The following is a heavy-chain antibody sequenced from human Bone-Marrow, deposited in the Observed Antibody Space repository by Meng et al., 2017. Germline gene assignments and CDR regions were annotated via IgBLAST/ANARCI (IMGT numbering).Heavy chain of an antibody. CDR1: GFSVSSNY. Sequence: GESLKISCAVSGFSVSSNYMTWVRQAPGKGLEWVSVVYTGGSTYYADSVNGRFTISRDDSKNTLYLKMNSLKVEDTAVYYCARGPLGIVVLDYWGQGTLVTVSS. CDR2: VYTGGST. V-gene: IGHV3-53*01. J-gene: IGHJ4*02. D-gene: IGHD7-27*01. CDR3: ARGPLGIVVLDY.